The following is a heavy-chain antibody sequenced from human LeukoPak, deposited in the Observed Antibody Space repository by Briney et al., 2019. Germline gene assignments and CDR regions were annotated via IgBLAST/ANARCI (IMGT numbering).Heavy chain of an antibody. J-gene: IGHJ6*03. CDR2: IYHSGST. Sequence: SETLSLTCTVSGYSISSGYYWSWIRQPPGKGLEWIGSIYHSGSTYYNPSLKSRVTISVDTSKNQFSLKLSSVTAADTAVYYCAREGVTTYYYYYYYMDVWGKGTTVTVSS. CDR3: AREGVTTYYYYYYYMDV. CDR1: GYSISSGYY. V-gene: IGHV4-38-2*02. D-gene: IGHD4-11*01.